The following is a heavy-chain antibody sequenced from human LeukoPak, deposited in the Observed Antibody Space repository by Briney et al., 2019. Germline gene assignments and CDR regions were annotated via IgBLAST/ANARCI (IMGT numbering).Heavy chain of an antibody. CDR3: ARNNNGDYELYYFDY. Sequence: GGSLRLSCAASGFTFSSYSMNWVRQAPGKGLEWVAVIWYDGSNKYYADSVKGRFTISRDNSKNTLYLQMNSLRAEDTAVYYCARNNNGDYELYYFDYWGQGTLVTVSS. D-gene: IGHD4-17*01. J-gene: IGHJ4*02. V-gene: IGHV3-33*08. CDR1: GFTFSSYS. CDR2: IWYDGSNK.